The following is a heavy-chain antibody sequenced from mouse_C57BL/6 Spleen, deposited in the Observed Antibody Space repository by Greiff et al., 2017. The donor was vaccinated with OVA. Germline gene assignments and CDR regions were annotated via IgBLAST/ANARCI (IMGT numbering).Heavy chain of an antibody. J-gene: IGHJ2*01. CDR3: ARHAPVNLRDD. CDR2: ISGGGGNT. V-gene: IGHV5-9*01. D-gene: IGHD1-3*01. CDR1: GFTFSSYT. Sequence: EVKLVESGGGLVKPGGSLKLSCAASGFTFSSYTMSWVRQTPEKRLEWVATISGGGGNTYYPDSVKGRFTISRDNAKNTLYLQMSSLRSEDTALYYCARHAPVNLRDDWGQGTTLTVSS.